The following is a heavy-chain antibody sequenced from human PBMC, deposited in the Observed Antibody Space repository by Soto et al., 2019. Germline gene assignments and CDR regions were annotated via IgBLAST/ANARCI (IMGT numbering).Heavy chain of an antibody. J-gene: IGHJ3*02. CDR3: APHVSCSGGSCQYDAFAI. D-gene: IGHD2-15*01. V-gene: IGHV3-23*01. Sequence: EVQVLESGGGLVQPGGSLRLSCEGSEFTVSGHAMTWIRQAPGKGPEWVSTITADGGTYYADSVKGRFAMSRDTSENTMXLQMNSLGAEGTAAYYCAPHVSCSGGSCQYDAFAIRGQGTMVTVSS. CDR1: EFTVSGHA. CDR2: ITADGGT.